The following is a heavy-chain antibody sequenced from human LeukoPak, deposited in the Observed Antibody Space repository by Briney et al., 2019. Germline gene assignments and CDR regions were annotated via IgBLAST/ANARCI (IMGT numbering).Heavy chain of an antibody. D-gene: IGHD3-10*01. CDR3: AKDSKRWKTYYYASGSYHFDY. CDR2: RRFDGSNK. J-gene: IGHJ4*02. CDR1: GFTFSSYG. Sequence: GGSLRLSCTASGFTFSSYGMHWVRQAPGKGLEWVAFRRFDGSNKYYADSVKGRFTISRDNSKNTLYLQMNSLRPEDTAVYYCAKDSKRWKTYYYASGSYHFDYWGQGTLVTVSS. V-gene: IGHV3-30*02.